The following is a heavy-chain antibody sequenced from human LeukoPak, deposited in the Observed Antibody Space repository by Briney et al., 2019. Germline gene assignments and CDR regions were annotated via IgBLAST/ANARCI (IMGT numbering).Heavy chain of an antibody. V-gene: IGHV3-30*18. J-gene: IGHJ6*04. CDR1: GFTFSSYG. D-gene: IGHD3-10*01. CDR3: AKDLLLLWFGGNYYYYCGMDV. Sequence: PGRSLRLSCAASGFTFSSYGMHWVRQAPGKGLEWVAVISYDGSNKYYADSVKGRFTISRDNSKNTLYLQMNSLRAEDTAVYYCAKDLLLLWFGGNYYYYCGMDVWGKGTTVTVSS. CDR2: ISYDGSNK.